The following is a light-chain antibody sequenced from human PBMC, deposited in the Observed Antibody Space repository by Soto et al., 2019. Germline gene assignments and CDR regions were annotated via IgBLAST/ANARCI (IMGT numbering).Light chain of an antibody. CDR2: GAS. Sequence: DIQMTQSPSSLSASVGDRVTLHCRASQSISSFLNLYQQKPGKAPKVLIYGASIIQTGVPSRFSGSSSGIDFTLIIRMLLTADIALYYFLQSQSAWTFGQVTKVEIK. CDR3: LQSQSAWT. J-gene: IGKJ1*01. CDR1: QSISSF. V-gene: IGKV1-39*01.